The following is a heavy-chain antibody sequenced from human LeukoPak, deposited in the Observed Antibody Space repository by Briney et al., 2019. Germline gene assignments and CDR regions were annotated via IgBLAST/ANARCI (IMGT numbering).Heavy chain of an antibody. CDR3: ARDSNYDY. CDR2: LYSGGPT. J-gene: IGHJ4*02. Sequence: GGSLRLSCAASGFTVSSTYMSWVRQAPGKGLEWVSVLYSGGPTYYADSVKGRFTISRDNSKNPVYLQMNSLRAEDTAVYYCARDSNYDYWGQGTLVTVSS. V-gene: IGHV3-66*02. CDR1: GFTVSSTY. D-gene: IGHD6-13*01.